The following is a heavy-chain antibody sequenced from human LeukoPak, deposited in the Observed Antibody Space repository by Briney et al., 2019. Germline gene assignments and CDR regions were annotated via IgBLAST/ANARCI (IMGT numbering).Heavy chain of an antibody. CDR2: ISSNGGST. V-gene: IGHV3-64*01. CDR1: GFTFSSYA. J-gene: IGHJ6*03. D-gene: IGHD2-2*01. CDR3: ARVSGCSSTSRYYYYYYMDV. Sequence: GGSLRLSCAASGFTFSSYAMHWVRQAPGKGLEYVSAISSNGGSTYYANSVKGRFTISRDNSKNTLYLQMGSLRAEDMAVYYCARVSGCSSTSRYYYYYYMDVWGKGTTVTVSS.